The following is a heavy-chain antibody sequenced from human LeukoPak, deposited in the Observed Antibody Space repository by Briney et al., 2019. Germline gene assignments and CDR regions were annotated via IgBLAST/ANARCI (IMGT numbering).Heavy chain of an antibody. CDR2: INHSGST. CDR3: ARGLRRRFDY. J-gene: IGHJ4*02. V-gene: IGHV4-34*01. CDR1: GGSFSGYY. Sequence: SETLSLTCAVYGGSFSGYYWSWIRQPPGKGLEWIGEINHSGSTNYNPSLKSRVTISVDTSKNQFSLKLGSVTAADTAVYYCARGLRRRFDYWGQGTLATVSS.